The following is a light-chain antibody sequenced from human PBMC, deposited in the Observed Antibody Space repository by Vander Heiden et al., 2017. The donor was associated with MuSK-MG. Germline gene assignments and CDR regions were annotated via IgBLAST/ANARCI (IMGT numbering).Light chain of an antibody. CDR1: SSDVGSYNL. J-gene: IGLJ1*01. CDR2: EVS. V-gene: IGLV2-23*02. Sequence: QSALTQPASVSGSPGQSITISCTGTSSDVGSYNLVSWYQQHPGKAPKLMIYEVSKRTAGVANRFSGSKSGNTASLTISGRQAEDEADYYCCSDAGSSTYVFGTGTKVTVL. CDR3: CSDAGSSTYV.